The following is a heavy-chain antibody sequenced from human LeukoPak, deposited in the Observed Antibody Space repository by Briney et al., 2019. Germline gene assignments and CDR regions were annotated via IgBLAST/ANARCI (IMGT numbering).Heavy chain of an antibody. CDR2: ISYDGSDK. V-gene: IGHV3-30*03. Sequence: GGSLRLPCAASGFNFSNSDIHGVRQAPGKGREGVAIISYDGSDKYYADSVKGRFTISRDNSKNTLYMQMNSLRAEDTAVYYCARSPYDSSGYYYPNWFDPWGQGTLVTVSS. CDR3: ARSPYDSSGYYYPNWFDP. J-gene: IGHJ5*02. CDR1: GFNFSNSD. D-gene: IGHD3-22*01.